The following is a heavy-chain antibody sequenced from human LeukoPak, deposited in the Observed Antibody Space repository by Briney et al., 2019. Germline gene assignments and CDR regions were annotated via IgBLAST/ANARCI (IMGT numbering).Heavy chain of an antibody. CDR1: GGSISSSSYY. CDR2: IYYSGST. Sequence: SETLSLTCTVSGGSISSSSYYWGWIRQPPGKGLEWIGSIYYSGSTYYNPSLKSRVTISVDTSKNQFSLKLSSVTAADTAVYYCARGEYSRDWFDPWGQGTLVTASS. J-gene: IGHJ5*02. V-gene: IGHV4-39*01. CDR3: ARGEYSRDWFDP. D-gene: IGHD6-6*01.